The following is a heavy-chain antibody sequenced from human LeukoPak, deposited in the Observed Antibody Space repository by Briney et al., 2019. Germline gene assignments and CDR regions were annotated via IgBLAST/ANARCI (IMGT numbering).Heavy chain of an antibody. V-gene: IGHV3-30-3*01. CDR1: GFTFSSYA. D-gene: IGHD5-18*01. J-gene: IGHJ4*02. CDR3: AREPSYSYYSDY. CDR2: ISYDGSNK. Sequence: GGSLRLSCAASGFTFSSYAMHWVRQAPGKGLEWVAVISYDGSNKYCADSVKGRFTISRDNSKNTLYLQMNSLGAEDTAVYYCAREPSYSYYSDYWGQGTLVTVSS.